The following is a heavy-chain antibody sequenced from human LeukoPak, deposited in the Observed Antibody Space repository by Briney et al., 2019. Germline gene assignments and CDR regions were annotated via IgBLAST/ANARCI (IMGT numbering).Heavy chain of an antibody. Sequence: SETLSLTCTVSGGSINNYYWSWIRQPPGKGLEWIGYISYSGSTNYNPSLKSRVTISVDTSKNQFSLKLSSVTAADTAVYYCARLGPAAGTSFDYWGQGTLVTVSS. CDR1: GGSINNYY. D-gene: IGHD6-13*01. J-gene: IGHJ4*02. CDR3: ARLGPAAGTSFDY. CDR2: ISYSGST. V-gene: IGHV4-59*08.